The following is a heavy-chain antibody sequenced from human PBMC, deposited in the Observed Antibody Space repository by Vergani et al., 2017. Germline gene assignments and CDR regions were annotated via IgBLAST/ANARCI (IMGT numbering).Heavy chain of an antibody. CDR2: IYYSGST. CDR3: ARVRWSSSSVNWFDP. CDR1: GGSISSGGYY. D-gene: IGHD6-6*01. Sequence: QVQLQESGPGLVKPSQTLSLTCTVSGGSISSGGYYWSWIRQHPGKGLEWIGYIYYSGSTYYNPSLKSRVTISVDTSKNQFSLKLSSVPAADTAVYYCARVRWSSSSVNWFDPWGQGTLVTVSS. V-gene: IGHV4-31*03. J-gene: IGHJ5*02.